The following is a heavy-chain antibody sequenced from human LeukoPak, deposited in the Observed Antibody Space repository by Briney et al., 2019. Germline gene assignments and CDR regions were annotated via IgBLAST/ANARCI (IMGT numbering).Heavy chain of an antibody. Sequence: GESLKISCKGSGYSFSNYWIGWVRQMPGKGLEWVGTIYPGDSDTRYSPSFQGQVTISADKSISTTYLQWSSLKASDTAMYYCARNIDSTTWRPGWFDPWGQGTLVTVSS. CDR2: IYPGDSDT. CDR3: ARNIDSTTWRPGWFDP. D-gene: IGHD6-13*01. CDR1: GYSFSNYW. J-gene: IGHJ5*02. V-gene: IGHV5-51*01.